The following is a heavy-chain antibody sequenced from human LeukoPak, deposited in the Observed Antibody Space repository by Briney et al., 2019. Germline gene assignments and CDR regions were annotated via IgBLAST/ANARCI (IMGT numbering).Heavy chain of an antibody. CDR2: IIPIFGTA. CDR1: GGTFSSYA. CDR3: ARVSAAAAGIDPHYYYYMNV. V-gene: IGHV1-69*05. J-gene: IGHJ6*03. Sequence: SVKVSCKASGGTFSSYAISWVRQAPGQGLEWMGGIIPIFGTANYAQKFQGRVTITTDESTSTAYMELSSLRSEDTAVYYCARVSAAAAGIDPHYYYYMNVWGKGTTVTVSS. D-gene: IGHD6-13*01.